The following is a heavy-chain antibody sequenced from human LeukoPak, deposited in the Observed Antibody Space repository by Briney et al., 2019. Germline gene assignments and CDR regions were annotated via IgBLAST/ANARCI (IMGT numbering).Heavy chain of an antibody. J-gene: IGHJ4*02. CDR1: GFTFSSYA. CDR2: ISSSGGST. D-gene: IGHD3-10*01. Sequence: GGSLRLSCAASGFTFSSYAMSCVRQAPGEGLGWGLDISSSGGSTYYAVTVKARFTISRYNSKNTLYLQMNSLRAEDTAVYYCAKDWGPEYYHGSGSPGFWGQGTLVTVSS. CDR3: AKDWGPEYYHGSGSPGF. V-gene: IGHV3-23*01.